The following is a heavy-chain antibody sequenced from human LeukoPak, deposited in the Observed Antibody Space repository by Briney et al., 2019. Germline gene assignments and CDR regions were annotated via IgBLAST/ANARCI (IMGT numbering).Heavy chain of an antibody. CDR2: VNPNSGNT. J-gene: IGHJ4*02. CDR1: GYIFASYD. V-gene: IGHV1-8*01. D-gene: IGHD1-26*01. Sequence: ASVKVSCKASGYIFASYDINWVRQATGQGLEWMGWVNPNSGNTGCAQKFQGRVTMTRNTSISTAYMELGSLRSEDTAVYYCAGMKSVGVTVQNDYWGQGTLVTVSS. CDR3: AGMKSVGVTVQNDY.